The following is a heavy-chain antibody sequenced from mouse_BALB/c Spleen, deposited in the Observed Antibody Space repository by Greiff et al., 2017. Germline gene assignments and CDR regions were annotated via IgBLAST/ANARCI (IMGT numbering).Heavy chain of an antibody. V-gene: IGHV1S29*02. CDR2: IYPYNGGT. D-gene: IGHD2-12*01. J-gene: IGHJ4*01. CDR1: GYTFTDSN. Sequence: EVQLQQSGPELVKPGASVKISCKASGYTFTDSNMHWVKQSHGKSLEWIGYIYPYNGGTGYNQKFKSKATLTVDNSSSTAYMELRSLTSEDSAVYYCAREGSYDEGMDYWGQGTSVTVSS. CDR3: AREGSYDEGMDY.